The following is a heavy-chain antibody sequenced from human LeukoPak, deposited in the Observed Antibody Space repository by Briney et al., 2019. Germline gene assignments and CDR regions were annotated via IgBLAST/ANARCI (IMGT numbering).Heavy chain of an antibody. D-gene: IGHD3-10*01. V-gene: IGHV4-59*08. J-gene: IGHJ4*02. CDR3: AISYGSGSYLFYDY. CDR1: GGSISSYY. CDR2: IYYSGST. Sequence: ASETLSLTCTVSGGSISSYYWSWIRQPPGKGLEWIGYIYYSGSTNYNPSLKSRVTISVDTSKNQFSLKLSSVTAADTAVYYCAISYGSGSYLFYDYWGQGTLVTVSS.